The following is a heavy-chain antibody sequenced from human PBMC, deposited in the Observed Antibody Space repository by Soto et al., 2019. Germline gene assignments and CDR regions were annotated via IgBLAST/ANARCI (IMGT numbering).Heavy chain of an antibody. CDR2: INHSGST. V-gene: IGHV4-34*01. CDR3: ARDTITSLFDY. Sequence: WTWIRQPPGTGLEWIGEINHSGSTNYNPSLKSRVTISVDTSKNQFSLKLTSVTAADTAVYYCARDTITSLFDYWGPRTLSTVSS. J-gene: IGHJ4*02. D-gene: IGHD3-10*01.